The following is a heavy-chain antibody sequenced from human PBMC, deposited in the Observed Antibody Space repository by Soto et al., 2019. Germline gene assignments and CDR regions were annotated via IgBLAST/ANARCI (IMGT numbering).Heavy chain of an antibody. V-gene: IGHV4-30-2*01. J-gene: IGHJ6*02. CDR2: IYPTGKT. CDR1: CGSISSGGYS. CDR3: ARAPPGPAPRWGV. Sequence: PSETLSLTCAVSCGSISSGGYSWSWIRQTPGKGLEWIGYIYPTGKTYYNPSLENRVTISIDTSKNQFSLQLTSVTAADTAVYYCARAPPGPAPRWGVWGHGTTVTVSS. D-gene: IGHD3-16*01.